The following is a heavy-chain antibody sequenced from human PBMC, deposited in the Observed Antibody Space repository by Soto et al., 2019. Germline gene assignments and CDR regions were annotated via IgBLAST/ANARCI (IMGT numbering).Heavy chain of an antibody. Sequence: GGSLRLSCAASGFTFSSYAMSWVRQAPGKGLEWVSAISGSGGSTYYADSVKGRFTISRDNSKNTLYLQMNSLRAEDTAVYYCATRSWYYEGDYYYGMDVWGQGTTVTVSS. CDR3: ATRSWYYEGDYYYGMDV. J-gene: IGHJ6*02. D-gene: IGHD3-22*01. V-gene: IGHV3-23*01. CDR2: ISGSGGST. CDR1: GFTFSSYA.